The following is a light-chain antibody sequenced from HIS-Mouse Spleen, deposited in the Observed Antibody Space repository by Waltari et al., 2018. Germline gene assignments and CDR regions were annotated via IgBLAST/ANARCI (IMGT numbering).Light chain of an antibody. CDR1: QSVSSSY. CDR2: GAS. Sequence: EIVLTQSPGTLSLSRGERATLSCRASQSVSSSYLAWYQQKPGQAPRLLIYGASSRATGIPDRFSGSGSGTDFTLTISRLEPEDFAVYYCQQYGSSPPWPFGQGTKVEIK. V-gene: IGKV3-20*01. CDR3: QQYGSSPPWP. J-gene: IGKJ1*01.